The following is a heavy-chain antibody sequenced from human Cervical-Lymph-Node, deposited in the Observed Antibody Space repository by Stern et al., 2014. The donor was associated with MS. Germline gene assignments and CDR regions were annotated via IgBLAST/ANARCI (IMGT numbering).Heavy chain of an antibody. CDR2: IIHILGTP. J-gene: IGHJ4*02. Sequence: VQLVESGAGVKKPGSSVKVSCKASGGTFIGYAISWVRQAPGQGLEWMGGIIHILGTPNYAQKFQGRVTMSADESTTTVYMELSSLRSEDTALYYCTRDRRHIDTIGGYFFDKWGQGTMVTVSS. CDR3: TRDRRHIDTIGGYFFDK. CDR1: GGTFIGYA. D-gene: IGHD2-21*01. V-gene: IGHV1-69*01.